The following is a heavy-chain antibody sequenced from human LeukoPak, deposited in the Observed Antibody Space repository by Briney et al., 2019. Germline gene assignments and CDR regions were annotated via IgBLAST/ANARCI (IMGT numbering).Heavy chain of an antibody. CDR2: IRYDGSNK. J-gene: IGHJ4*02. CDR1: GFTFSSYG. CDR3: AKAGSSSYTALDY. D-gene: IGHD6-13*01. V-gene: IGHV3-30*02. Sequence: PGGSLRLSCAASGFTFSSYGMHWVRQAPGKGLEWVAFIRYDGSNKYYADSVKGRFTISRDNSKNTLYLQMNSLRAEDTAVYYCAKAGSSSYTALDYWGQGTLVTVSS.